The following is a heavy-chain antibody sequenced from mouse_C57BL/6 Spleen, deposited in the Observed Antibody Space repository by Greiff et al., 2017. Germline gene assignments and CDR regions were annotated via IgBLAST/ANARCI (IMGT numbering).Heavy chain of an antibody. J-gene: IGHJ3*01. V-gene: IGHV1-7*01. D-gene: IGHD3-2*02. CDR1: GYTFTSYW. Sequence: VQLLQSGAELAKPGASVKLSCKASGYTFTSYWMHWVQQRPGQGLEWIGYINPSGGYTKYTQKFKDKATLTADNSYSTAYMQLSSLTNDISSVYCCASDNSGYPPYWGQGTLVTVSA. CDR2: INPSGGYT. CDR3: ASDNSGYPPY.